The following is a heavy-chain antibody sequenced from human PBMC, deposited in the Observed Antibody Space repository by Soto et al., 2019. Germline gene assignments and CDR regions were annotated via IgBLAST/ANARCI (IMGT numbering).Heavy chain of an antibody. D-gene: IGHD3-10*02. V-gene: IGHV1-18*01. J-gene: IGHJ5*02. CDR3: ARDMFWFDP. CDR2: ISAYNTNT. Sequence: ASVKVACKASGYNFTNYGSSWVRQAPGQGLEWMGWISAYNTNTNYAQKLQGRVTMTTDTSTTTAYMELRRLKSDDTAVYYCARDMFWFDPWGQGTLVTVSS. CDR1: GYNFTNYG.